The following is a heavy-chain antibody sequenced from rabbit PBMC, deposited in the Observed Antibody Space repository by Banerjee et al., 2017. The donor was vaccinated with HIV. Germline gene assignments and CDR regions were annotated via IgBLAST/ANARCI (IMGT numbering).Heavy chain of an antibody. Sequence: QSLEESGGDLVKPGASLTLTCTASGFSFSSSYYMCWVRQAPGKGLEWIGCIYAGSSGSTYYASWAKGRFTISKTSSTTVTLQMTSLTAADTATYFCAISLDSSDWGIFNLWGPGTLVTVS. J-gene: IGHJ4*01. CDR1: GFSFSSSYY. V-gene: IGHV1S40*01. CDR3: AISLDSSDWGIFNL. D-gene: IGHD4-1*01. CDR2: IYAGSSGST.